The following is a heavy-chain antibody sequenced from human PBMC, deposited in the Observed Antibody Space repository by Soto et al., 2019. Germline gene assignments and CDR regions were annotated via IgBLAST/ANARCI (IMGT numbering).Heavy chain of an antibody. V-gene: IGHV1-69*01. CDR3: ARGAVVPAATYYYFGMDV. CDR2: IIPIFGTA. CDR1: GGTFSSYA. D-gene: IGHD2-2*01. Sequence: QVQLVQSGAEVKKPGSSVKVSCKASGGTFSSYAISWVRQAPGQGLEWMGGIIPIFGTANYAQKCQGRVTITADESTSTAYMELSSLRSEDTAVYYCARGAVVPAATYYYFGMDVWGQGTTVTVSS. J-gene: IGHJ6*02.